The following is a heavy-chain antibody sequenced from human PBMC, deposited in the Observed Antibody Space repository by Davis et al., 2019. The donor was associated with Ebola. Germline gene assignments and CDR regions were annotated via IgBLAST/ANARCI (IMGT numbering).Heavy chain of an antibody. V-gene: IGHV4-59*08. CDR2: IYYSGST. Sequence: MPSETLSLTCTVSGGSISSYYWSWIRQPPGKGLEWIGYIYYSGSTNYNPSLKSRVTISVDTSKNQFSLKLSSVTAADTAVYYCARLTAVAGLDYWGQGTLVTVSS. D-gene: IGHD6-19*01. J-gene: IGHJ4*02. CDR1: GGSISSYY. CDR3: ARLTAVAGLDY.